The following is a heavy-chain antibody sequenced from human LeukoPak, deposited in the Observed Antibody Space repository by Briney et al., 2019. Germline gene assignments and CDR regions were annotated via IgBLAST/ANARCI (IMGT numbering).Heavy chain of an antibody. CDR1: GFTFSSYS. CDR3: ARGQGAVVRGVIITAWYFDY. CDR2: ISSSSSTI. V-gene: IGHV3-48*04. J-gene: IGHJ4*02. D-gene: IGHD3-10*01. Sequence: PGGSLRLSCAASGFTFSSYSMNWVRQAPGKGLEWVSYISSSSSTIYYADSVKGRFTISRDNAKNSLYLQMNSLRAEDTAVYYCARGQGAVVRGVIITAWYFDYWGQGTLVTVSS.